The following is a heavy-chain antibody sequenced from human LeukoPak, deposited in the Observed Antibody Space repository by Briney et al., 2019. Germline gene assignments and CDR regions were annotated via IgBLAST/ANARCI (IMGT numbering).Heavy chain of an antibody. CDR3: ARGLRYYYDSDSADY. D-gene: IGHD3-22*01. CDR1: GYTFTSYD. J-gene: IGHJ4*02. Sequence: ASVEVSCKASGYTFTSYDINWVRQATGQGLEWMGWMNPNSGNTGYAQKFQGRVTITRNTSISTAYMELSSLRSEDTAVYYCARGLRYYYDSDSADYWGQGTLVTVSS. V-gene: IGHV1-8*03. CDR2: MNPNSGNT.